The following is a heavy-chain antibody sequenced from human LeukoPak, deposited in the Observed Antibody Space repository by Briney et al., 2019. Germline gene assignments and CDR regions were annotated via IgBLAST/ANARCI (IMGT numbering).Heavy chain of an antibody. J-gene: IGHJ4*02. D-gene: IGHD4-23*01. V-gene: IGHV3-48*03. CDR2: ISSSGSNI. CDR3: ARGARKGDDYGGFFDY. CDR1: GFTFSSYE. Sequence: GGSLRLSCAASGFTFSSYEMNWVRQAPGKGLEWVSYISSSGSNIYYADSVKGRFTISRDNAKNSLYLQMNSLRAEDTAVYYCARGARKGDDYGGFFDYWGQGTLVTVSS.